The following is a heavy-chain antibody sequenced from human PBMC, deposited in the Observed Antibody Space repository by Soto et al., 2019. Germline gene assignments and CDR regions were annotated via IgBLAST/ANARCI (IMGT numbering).Heavy chain of an antibody. Sequence: ASVKVSCKASGYTFTSYGISWVRQAPEQGLEWMGWISAYNGNTNYAQKLQGRVTMTTDTSTSTAYMELRSLRSDDTAVYYCARDRLAVAGTKTYYYYYGMDVWGQGTTVTVSS. V-gene: IGHV1-18*01. D-gene: IGHD6-19*01. CDR3: ARDRLAVAGTKTYYYYYGMDV. CDR1: GYTFTSYG. J-gene: IGHJ6*02. CDR2: ISAYNGNT.